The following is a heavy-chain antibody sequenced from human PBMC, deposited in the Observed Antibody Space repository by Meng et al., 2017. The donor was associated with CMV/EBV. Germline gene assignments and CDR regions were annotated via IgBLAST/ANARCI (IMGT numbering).Heavy chain of an antibody. CDR1: SFSGYY. D-gene: IGHD2-2*01. CDR2: INHSGST. J-gene: IGHJ2*01. V-gene: IGHV4-34*01. Sequence: SFSGYYWGWIRQPPGKRLEWIGEINHSGSTNYNPSLRSRVTISVDTSKNQFSLKLSSVTAADTAVYYCARGRYCSSTSCPRGYFDLWGRGTLVTVSS. CDR3: ARGRYCSSTSCPRGYFDL.